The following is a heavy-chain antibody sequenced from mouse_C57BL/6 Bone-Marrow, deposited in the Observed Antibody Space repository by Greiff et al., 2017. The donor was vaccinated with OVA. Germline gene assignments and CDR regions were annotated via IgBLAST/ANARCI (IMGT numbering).Heavy chain of an antibody. CDR1: GYTFTSYW. V-gene: IGHV1-5*01. J-gene: IGHJ4*01. CDR3: TRFHSHSYAMDY. Sequence: VQLQQSGTVLARPGASVKMSCKTSGYTFTSYWMHWVKQRPGQGLEWIGAIYPGNSDTSYNQKFKGKAKLTAVTSASTAYMELSSLTNEDSAFYYCTRFHSHSYAMDYWGQGTSVTVSS. CDR2: IYPGNSDT.